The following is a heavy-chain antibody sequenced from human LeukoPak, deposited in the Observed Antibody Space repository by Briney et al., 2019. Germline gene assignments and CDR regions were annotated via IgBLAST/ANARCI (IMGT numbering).Heavy chain of an antibody. Sequence: GGSLRLSCAASGFSFSGHLMHWVRQTPGKGLVWVARINGDGTTSNHADSVKGRFTISRDNAKNTLYLQMNSLRAEDTALYYCARTIAVNGGDFDYWGQGTLVTVSS. CDR1: GFSFSGHL. CDR3: ARTIAVNGGDFDY. CDR2: INGDGTTS. J-gene: IGHJ4*02. D-gene: IGHD6-19*01. V-gene: IGHV3-74*01.